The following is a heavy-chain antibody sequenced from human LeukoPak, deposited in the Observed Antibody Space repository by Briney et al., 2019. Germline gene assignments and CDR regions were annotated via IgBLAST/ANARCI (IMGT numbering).Heavy chain of an antibody. V-gene: IGHV4-4*07. CDR3: ARVFFIAADGTGAFDI. CDR2: IYTSGST. Sequence: SETLSLTCTVSGGSISSYYWSWIRQPAGKGLEWIGRIYTSGSTNYNPSLKSRVTMSVDTSKNQFSLKLSSVTAADTAVYYCARVFFIAADGTGAFDIWGQGTMVTVSS. J-gene: IGHJ3*02. D-gene: IGHD6-13*01. CDR1: GGSISSYY.